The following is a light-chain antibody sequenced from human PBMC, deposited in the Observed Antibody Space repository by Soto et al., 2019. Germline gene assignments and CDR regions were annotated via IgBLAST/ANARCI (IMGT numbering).Light chain of an antibody. J-gene: IGLJ3*02. CDR1: SSDVGSYKY. V-gene: IGLV2-11*01. Sequence: QSALTQPRSVSGSPGQSVTISCTGTSSDVGSYKYVSWHQHHPGKAPKLMIFDVNKRPSGVPDRFSGSNSGNAASLTISGLQPEDEADYFCCSFVDSDTVLFGGGTKLTVL. CDR2: DVN. CDR3: CSFVDSDTVL.